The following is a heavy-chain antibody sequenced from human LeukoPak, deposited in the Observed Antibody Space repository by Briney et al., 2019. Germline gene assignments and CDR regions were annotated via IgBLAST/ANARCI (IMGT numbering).Heavy chain of an antibody. CDR2: ISAYNGNT. CDR1: GYTFTSYG. D-gene: IGHD3-22*01. CDR3: ARDQTYYYDSSGYYRSYWYFDL. Sequence: GASVKVSCKASGYTFTSYGISWVRQAPGQGLEWMGWISAYNGNTNYAQELQGRVTMTTDTSTSTAYMELRSLRSDDTAVYYCARDQTYYYDSSGYYRSYWYFDLWGRGTLVTVSS. J-gene: IGHJ2*01. V-gene: IGHV1-18*01.